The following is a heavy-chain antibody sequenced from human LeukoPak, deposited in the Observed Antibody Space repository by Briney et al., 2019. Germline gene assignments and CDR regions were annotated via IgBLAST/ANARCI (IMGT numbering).Heavy chain of an antibody. CDR1: GGTFSSYA. Sequence: SVKVSCKASGGTFSSYAISWVRQAPGQGLEWMGTIIPMFATSNYAQKFQGRVTITTDESTNTAYMDLSSLRSEDTAVYYCAAVDTAVVFKVLYYFDYWGQGTLVTVSS. CDR3: AAVDTAVVFKVLYYFDY. D-gene: IGHD5-18*01. CDR2: IIPMFATS. V-gene: IGHV1-69*05. J-gene: IGHJ4*02.